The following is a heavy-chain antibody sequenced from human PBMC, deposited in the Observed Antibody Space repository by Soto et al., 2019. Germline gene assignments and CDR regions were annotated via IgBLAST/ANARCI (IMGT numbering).Heavy chain of an antibody. V-gene: IGHV3-74*01. CDR3: ARAPGQRAIEY. CDR1: GFTLSDYW. Sequence: EVQLVESGGGLVQPGGSLRLSCAASGFTLSDYWMHWVRQVPGKGLLWVSRISVDGGSTTYADSVKGRFTISRDNRQDTLYLPIDHLRAEDPAIYYCARAPGQRAIEYWGQGRLVNVPS. J-gene: IGHJ4*02. CDR2: ISVDGGST.